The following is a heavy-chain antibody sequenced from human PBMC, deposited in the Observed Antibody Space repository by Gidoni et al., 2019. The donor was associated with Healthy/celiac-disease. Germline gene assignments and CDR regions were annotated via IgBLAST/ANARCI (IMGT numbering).Heavy chain of an antibody. CDR3: ARASAVAGTGGYWYFDL. J-gene: IGHJ2*01. Sequence: EVQLVESGGGLVQPGGSLRLSCAASGFTVSSNYMSWVRQAPGKGLEWVSVIYSGGSTYYADSVKGRFTISRDNSKNTLYLQMNSLRAEDTAVYYCARASAVAGTGGYWYFDLWGRGTLVTVSS. V-gene: IGHV3-66*01. CDR2: IYSGGST. CDR1: GFTVSSNY. D-gene: IGHD6-19*01.